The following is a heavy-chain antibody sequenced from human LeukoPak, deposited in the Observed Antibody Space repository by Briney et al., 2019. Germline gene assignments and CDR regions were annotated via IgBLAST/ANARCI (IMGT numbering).Heavy chain of an antibody. CDR3: ARAYYYDSSGSRAFDI. V-gene: IGHV5-51*01. J-gene: IGHJ3*02. CDR2: IYPGDSDT. CDR1: GYSFTSYW. D-gene: IGHD3-22*01. Sequence: GESLKISCKGSGYSFTSYWIGWVRQLPGKGLEWMGIIYPGDSDTSYSPSFQGQVTISADKSITTAYLQWSSLKASDTAMYYCARAYYYDSSGSRAFDIWGQGTMVTVSS.